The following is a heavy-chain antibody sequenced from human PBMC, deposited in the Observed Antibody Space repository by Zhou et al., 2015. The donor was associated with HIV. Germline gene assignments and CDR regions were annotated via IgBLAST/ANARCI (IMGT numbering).Heavy chain of an antibody. CDR1: GGTLSIYG. Sequence: QVQLIQSGAEVKKPGSSVRVSCKASGGTLSIYGISWVRQAPGQGLEWMGGITPVLATAKYAQKFQGRVTITADKSTSTAYMELSSLRSEDTAVYYCAGSGYDPYSSGPTNFDYWGQGTLVTVSS. CDR3: AGSGYDPYSSGPTNFDY. V-gene: IGHV1-69*06. CDR2: ITPVLATA. D-gene: IGHD6-19*01. J-gene: IGHJ4*02.